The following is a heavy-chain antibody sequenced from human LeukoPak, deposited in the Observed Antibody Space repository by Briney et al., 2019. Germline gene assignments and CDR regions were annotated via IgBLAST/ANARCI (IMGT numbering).Heavy chain of an antibody. V-gene: IGHV1-2*06. CDR1: GYTFTKYY. Sequence: ASVKVSCKASGYTFTKYYMFWVRQAPGQGLEWMGRINPSSGGTDYAQKFQGRVTMTRDTSICTAYMELSRLRSDDTAMYYCARGYCSGGSCYSVENWFDPWGQGTLVTVSS. D-gene: IGHD2-15*01. CDR2: INPSSGGT. J-gene: IGHJ5*02. CDR3: ARGYCSGGSCYSVENWFDP.